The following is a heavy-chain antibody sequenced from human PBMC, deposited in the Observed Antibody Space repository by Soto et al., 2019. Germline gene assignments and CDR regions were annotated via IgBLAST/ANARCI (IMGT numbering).Heavy chain of an antibody. V-gene: IGHV3-21*06. CDR1: GFTFTRYS. Sequence: EVQLLESGGGLVKPGGSLRLSCAASGFTFTRYSMNWVRQSPGKGLGWVSSISSTANDIYYGDSMKGRFTISRDNAKNSLYLEMNSLRAEDTAVYYCARESEDLTANFDYWGQGTLVTVSS. CDR2: ISSTANDI. J-gene: IGHJ4*02. CDR3: ARESEDLTANFDY.